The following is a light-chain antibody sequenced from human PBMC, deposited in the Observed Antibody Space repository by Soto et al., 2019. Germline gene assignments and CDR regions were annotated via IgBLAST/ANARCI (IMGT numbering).Light chain of an antibody. J-gene: IGLJ3*02. Sequence: QSVLTQPPSASAAPGQKVTISCSGNTSNIGTNYVSWHQQLPGTAPKLLIHDNDKRFSGIPDRFSASKSGTSATLAISGLQIGDEADYYCGTWDSSLTAVVFGGGTKLTVL. CDR3: GTWDSSLTAVV. CDR2: DND. CDR1: TSNIGTNY. V-gene: IGLV1-51*01.